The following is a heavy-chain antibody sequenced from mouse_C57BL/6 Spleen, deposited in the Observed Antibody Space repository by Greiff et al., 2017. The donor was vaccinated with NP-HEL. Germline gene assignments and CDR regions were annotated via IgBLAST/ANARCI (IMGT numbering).Heavy chain of an antibody. Sequence: LQESGAELVRPGASVTLSCKASGYTFTDYEMHWVKQTPVHGLEWIGAIDPETGGTAYNQKFKGKAILTADKSSSTAYMELRSRTSEDSAVYYCTRGGTEDYWGQGTTLTVSS. CDR2: IDPETGGT. D-gene: IGHD3-3*01. CDR1: GYTFTDYE. J-gene: IGHJ2*01. CDR3: TRGGTEDY. V-gene: IGHV1-15*01.